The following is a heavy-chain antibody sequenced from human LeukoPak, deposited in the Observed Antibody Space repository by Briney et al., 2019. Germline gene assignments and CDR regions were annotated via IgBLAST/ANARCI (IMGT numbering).Heavy chain of an antibody. V-gene: IGHV3-7*01. CDR2: IKQDGSEK. CDR1: GFTFSSYW. J-gene: IGHJ3*02. Sequence: GGSLRLSCAASGFTFSSYWMSWVRQAPGKGLEWVANIKQDGSEKYYVDSVKGRFTISRDNAKNSLYLQMNSLRAEDTAVYYCARDYGDYVEYAFDIWGQGTIVTVSS. D-gene: IGHD4-17*01. CDR3: ARDYGDYVEYAFDI.